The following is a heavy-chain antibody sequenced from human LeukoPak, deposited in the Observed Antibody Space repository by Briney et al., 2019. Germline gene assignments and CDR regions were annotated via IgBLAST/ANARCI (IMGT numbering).Heavy chain of an antibody. V-gene: IGHV3-48*01. D-gene: IGHD1-1*01. CDR3: ARDRISGGTSGTTGSTYRPGYFDY. J-gene: IGHJ4*02. Sequence: GGSLRLSCAASGFIFSSYAMNWVRQAPGKGLEWISYISSDSGTIYYADSMKGRFTISRDNARNSLYLQMNSLRAEDTAVYYCARDRISGGTSGTTGSTYRPGYFDYWGQGTLVTVSS. CDR2: ISSDSGTI. CDR1: GFIFSSYA.